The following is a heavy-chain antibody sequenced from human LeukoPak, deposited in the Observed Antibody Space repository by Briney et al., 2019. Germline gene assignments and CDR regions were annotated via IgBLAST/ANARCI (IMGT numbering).Heavy chain of an antibody. CDR1: GGSISSSSYY. D-gene: IGHD1-20*01. CDR2: IYYSGST. Sequence: SETLSLTCTVSGGSISSSSYYWGWIRQPPGKGLEWIGSIYYSGSTYYNPSLKSRVTISVDTSKNQFPLKLSSVTAADTAVYYCARDRYNWNPARGGDWFDPWGQGTLVTVSS. CDR3: ARDRYNWNPARGGDWFDP. V-gene: IGHV4-39*06. J-gene: IGHJ5*02.